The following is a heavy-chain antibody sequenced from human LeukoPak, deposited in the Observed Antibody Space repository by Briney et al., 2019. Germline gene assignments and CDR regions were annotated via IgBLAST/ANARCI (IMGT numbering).Heavy chain of an antibody. CDR2: INPNSSVT. CDR1: GYTFTGYY. V-gene: IGHV1-2*02. CDR3: ARERGGNSPFDS. D-gene: IGHD4-23*01. J-gene: IGHJ4*02. Sequence: ASVKVSCKTSGYTFTGYYMHWVRQAPGRDLEWMGWINPNSSVTNYAQRFQGRVTMTRDTSISAAYMELRWLTSDDTAVYYCARERGGNSPFDSWGQGTLVTVSS.